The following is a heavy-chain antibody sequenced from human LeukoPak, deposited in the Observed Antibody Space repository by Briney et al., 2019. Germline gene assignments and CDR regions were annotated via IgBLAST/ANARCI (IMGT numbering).Heavy chain of an antibody. D-gene: IGHD2-2*01. J-gene: IGHJ4*02. Sequence: GGSLRLSCAASGFTFSSCSMNWVRQAPGKGLEWVSSISSSSSYIYYAGSVKGRFTISRDNAKNSLYLQMNSLRAEDTAVYYCARDRGDCSSTSCYVNYWGQGTLVTVSS. CDR3: ARDRGDCSSTSCYVNY. CDR2: ISSSSSYI. CDR1: GFTFSSCS. V-gene: IGHV3-21*01.